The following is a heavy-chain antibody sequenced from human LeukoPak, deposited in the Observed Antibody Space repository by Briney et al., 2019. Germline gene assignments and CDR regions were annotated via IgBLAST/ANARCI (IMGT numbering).Heavy chain of an antibody. CDR1: GGSFSGYY. Sequence: PSETLSLTCAVYGGSFSGYYWGWIRQPPGKGLEWIGNIFYSGSTYYSPSLKRRVTISLDTSRNQFSLKLNSVTAADTAVYYCAKSNGYGLVDIWGQGTMVTVSS. CDR2: IFYSGST. J-gene: IGHJ3*02. V-gene: IGHV4-34*12. CDR3: AKSNGYGLVDI. D-gene: IGHD3-10*01.